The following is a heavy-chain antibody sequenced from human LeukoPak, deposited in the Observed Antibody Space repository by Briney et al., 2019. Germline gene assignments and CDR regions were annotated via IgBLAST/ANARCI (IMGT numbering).Heavy chain of an antibody. J-gene: IGHJ6*02. D-gene: IGHD2-8*02. Sequence: ASVKVFCKASGYTFTSYGISWVRQAPGQGLEWMGWISPYNGNTNYAQKLQGRVTMTTDTSTSTAYMELRSLRSDDTAVYYCARESGGHGLYGMDVWGQGTTVTVSS. CDR2: ISPYNGNT. V-gene: IGHV1-18*01. CDR1: GYTFTSYG. CDR3: ARESGGHGLYGMDV.